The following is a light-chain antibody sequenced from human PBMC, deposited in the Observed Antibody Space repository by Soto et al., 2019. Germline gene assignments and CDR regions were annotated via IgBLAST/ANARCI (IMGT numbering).Light chain of an antibody. CDR3: QQVNSFPYT. CDR2: AAS. J-gene: IGKJ2*01. V-gene: IGKV1-9*01. Sequence: IPLTQSPSSLSASVGDRVTITCRASLAISSYLAWYQQKPGKAPKLLIYAASTLQSGVPSRFSGSGSGTDFTLTISSLQPEDFATYYCQQVNSFPYTFGQGTTLEIK. CDR1: LAISSY.